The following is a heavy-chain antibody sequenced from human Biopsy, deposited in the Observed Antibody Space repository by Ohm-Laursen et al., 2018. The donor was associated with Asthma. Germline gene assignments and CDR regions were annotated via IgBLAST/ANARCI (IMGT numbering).Heavy chain of an antibody. CDR1: GFAFSQYG. D-gene: IGHD6-19*01. J-gene: IGHJ6*02. CDR2: ISYDGRTT. Sequence: SLRLSCAASGFAFSQYGMHWVRQAPGQGLEWVAVISYDGRTTYYAGSVEGRLAISRDNAKNTLSLQMNSLSAADTAVYYCARAYSSGWARGMDVWGQGTTVTVSS. CDR3: ARAYSSGWARGMDV. V-gene: IGHV3-30*03.